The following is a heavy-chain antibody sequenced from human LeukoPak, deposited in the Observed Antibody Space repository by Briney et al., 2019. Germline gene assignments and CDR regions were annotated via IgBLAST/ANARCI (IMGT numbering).Heavy chain of an antibody. CDR2: IKQDGSEK. V-gene: IGHV3-7*01. Sequence: GGSLRLSCAASGFTFSSYEMNWVREAPGRGLEWVANIKQDGSEKYYVDSLKGRFTISRDNAKNSLFLQMNSLRAEDTAVYYCASGDYMNVWGKGTTVAISS. CDR1: GFTFSSYE. CDR3: ASGDYMNV. J-gene: IGHJ6*03.